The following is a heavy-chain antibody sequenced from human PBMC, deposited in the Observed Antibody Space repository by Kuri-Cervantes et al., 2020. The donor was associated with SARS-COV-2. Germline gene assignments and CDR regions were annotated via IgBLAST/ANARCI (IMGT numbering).Heavy chain of an antibody. CDR1: GGSFSAYY. CDR3: AGSPGGVFDC. CDR2: INHSGST. Sequence: ESLKISCAVYGGSFSAYYWSWIRQPPGKGLEWIGEINHSGSTNYNPSLKSRVTISVDTSKHQLSLKLRSVTAADTAVYYCAGSPGGVFDCWGQGTLVTVSS. D-gene: IGHD3-16*01. J-gene: IGHJ4*02. V-gene: IGHV4-34*01.